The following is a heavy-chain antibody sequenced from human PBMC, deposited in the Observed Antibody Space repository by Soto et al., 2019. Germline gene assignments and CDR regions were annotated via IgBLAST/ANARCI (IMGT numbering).Heavy chain of an antibody. CDR3: AKDPIPDGSSGWYRGLTAIHHGYGMDV. CDR2: ISYDGSNK. Sequence: GGSLRLSCAASGFTFSSYGMHRVRQAPGKGLEWVAVISYDGSNKYYADSVKGRFTISRDNSKNTLYLQMNSLRAEDTAVYYCAKDPIPDGSSGWYRGLTAIHHGYGMDVWGQGTTVTVSS. CDR1: GFTFSSYG. D-gene: IGHD6-19*01. J-gene: IGHJ6*02. V-gene: IGHV3-30*18.